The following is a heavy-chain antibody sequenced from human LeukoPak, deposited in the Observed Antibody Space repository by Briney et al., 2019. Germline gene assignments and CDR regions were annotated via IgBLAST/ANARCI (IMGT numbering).Heavy chain of an antibody. V-gene: IGHV4-61*01. CDR2: MFYSEST. Sequence: SETLSLTCSVSGASVSDGNYYWSWIRQPPGKGLEWIGYMFYSESTKYNPSLKSRVTISVDKSKNQFSLHMSSVTAADTAVYFCARPLGGDLDAFDIWGQGTMVAVSS. CDR1: GASVSDGNYY. D-gene: IGHD3-16*01. J-gene: IGHJ3*02. CDR3: ARPLGGDLDAFDI.